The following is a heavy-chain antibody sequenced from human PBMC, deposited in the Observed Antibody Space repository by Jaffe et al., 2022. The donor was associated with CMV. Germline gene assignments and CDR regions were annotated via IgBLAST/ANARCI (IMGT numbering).Heavy chain of an antibody. D-gene: IGHD3-10*01. CDR2: ISSSSSFI. J-gene: IGHJ6*02. Sequence: EVQLVESGGGLVKPGGSLRLSCAVSGFTFSSYSMNWVRQAPGKGLEWVSSISSSSSFIDYADSVKGRFTISRDNAKNSLYLQMNSLRAEDTAVYYCARVPRGNPPYYYYGMDVWGQGTTVTVSS. CDR3: ARVPRGNPPYYYYGMDV. V-gene: IGHV3-21*01. CDR1: GFTFSSYS.